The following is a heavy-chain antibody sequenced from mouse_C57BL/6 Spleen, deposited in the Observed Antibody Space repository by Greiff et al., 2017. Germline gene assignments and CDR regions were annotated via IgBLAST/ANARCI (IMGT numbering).Heavy chain of an antibody. CDR3: AWGNSFAY. CDR2: ISSGSSTI. Sequence: EVHLVESGGGFVKPGGSLKLSCAASGFTFSDYGMHWVRQAPEQGLEWVAYISSGSSTISYADKVKGRFTISRDNAKNTLFLHMTSLRSEDTAMYYCAWGNSFAYWGQGTLVTVSA. V-gene: IGHV5-17*01. J-gene: IGHJ3*01. D-gene: IGHD2-1*01. CDR1: GFTFSDYG.